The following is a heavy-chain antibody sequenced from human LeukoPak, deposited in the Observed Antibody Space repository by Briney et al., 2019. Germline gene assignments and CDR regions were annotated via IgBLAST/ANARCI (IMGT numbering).Heavy chain of an antibody. Sequence: SETLSLTCTVSGGSISSSSYYWGWIRQPPGKGLEWIGSIYYSGSTYYNPPLKSRVTISVDTSKNQFSLKLSSVTAADTAVYYCARGGFNIVVVPAATDNWFDPWGQGTLVTVSS. V-gene: IGHV4-39*01. CDR3: ARGGFNIVVVPAATDNWFDP. J-gene: IGHJ5*02. D-gene: IGHD2-2*01. CDR2: IYYSGST. CDR1: GGSISSSSYY.